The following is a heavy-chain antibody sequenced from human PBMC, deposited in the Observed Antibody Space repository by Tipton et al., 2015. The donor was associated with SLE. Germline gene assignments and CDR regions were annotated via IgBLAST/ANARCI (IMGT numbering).Heavy chain of an antibody. CDR1: GDSISSSAYY. Sequence: TLSLTCTVSGDSISSSAYYWGWVRQPPGKGLEWIGTIFYSGSTYYNPSLESRVTISVDTSKNQFSLKLSSVTAADTAVYYCARASTPNSHDCSGFYLSFYFDYWGQGTQVTVSS. D-gene: IGHD3-22*01. CDR2: IFYSGST. V-gene: IGHV4-39*07. CDR3: ARASTPNSHDCSGFYLSFYFDY. J-gene: IGHJ4*02.